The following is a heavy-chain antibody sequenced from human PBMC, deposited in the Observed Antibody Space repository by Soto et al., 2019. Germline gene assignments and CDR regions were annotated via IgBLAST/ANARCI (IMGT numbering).Heavy chain of an antibody. V-gene: IGHV1-18*03. CDR3: ARDLVVVTYPDY. CDR2: ISAYNGNT. J-gene: IGHJ4*02. D-gene: IGHD2-21*02. CDR1: GYTFTSYG. Sequence: AASVKVSCKASGYTFTSYGISWVRQAPGQGLEWMGWISAYNGNTNYAQKLQGRVTMTTDTSTSTAYMELRSLRSDDMAVYYCARDLVVVTYPDYWGQGTLVTVSS.